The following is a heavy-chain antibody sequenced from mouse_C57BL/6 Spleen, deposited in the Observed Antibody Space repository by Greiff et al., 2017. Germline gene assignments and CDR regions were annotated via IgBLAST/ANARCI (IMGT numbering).Heavy chain of an antibody. J-gene: IGHJ2*01. CDR2: IDPSDSET. D-gene: IGHD2-1*01. Sequence: VQLQQPGAELVRPGSSVKLSCKASGYTFTSYWMHWVKQRPIQGLEWIGNIDPSDSETHYNQKFKDKATLTVDKSSSTAYMQLSSLTSEDSAVYCCARDGGNYYFGYWGQGTTLTVSS. V-gene: IGHV1-52*01. CDR3: ARDGGNYYFGY. CDR1: GYTFTSYW.